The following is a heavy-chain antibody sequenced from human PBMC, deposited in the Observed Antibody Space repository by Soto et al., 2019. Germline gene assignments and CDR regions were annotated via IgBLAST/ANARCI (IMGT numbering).Heavy chain of an antibody. D-gene: IGHD5-12*01. CDR2: IIPIFGSA. Sequence: QVQLVQSGAEVKKPGSSVKVSCKASGGTFSNYAITWVRQAPGQGLEWLGRIIPIFGSANYAQKFQGRVTITADESTTPAYMELSSLRSDDTAVYYCARDGGEDGYFGNWFDPWGQGTLVTVAS. CDR3: ARDGGEDGYFGNWFDP. J-gene: IGHJ5*02. CDR1: GGTFSNYA. V-gene: IGHV1-69*15.